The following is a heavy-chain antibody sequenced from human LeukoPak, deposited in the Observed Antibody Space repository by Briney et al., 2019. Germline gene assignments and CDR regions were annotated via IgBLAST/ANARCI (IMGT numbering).Heavy chain of an antibody. Sequence: SETLSLTCTVSGGSISTYYWSWIRQPAGRGLEWIGRIYTSGSTKYNPSLKSRVTMSVDTSKTHFSLKLRSVTAADTAVYYCAMTGYSPGPDYWGQGTLVTVSS. CDR1: GGSISTYY. D-gene: IGHD3-9*01. V-gene: IGHV4-4*07. CDR3: AMTGYSPGPDY. CDR2: IYTSGST. J-gene: IGHJ4*02.